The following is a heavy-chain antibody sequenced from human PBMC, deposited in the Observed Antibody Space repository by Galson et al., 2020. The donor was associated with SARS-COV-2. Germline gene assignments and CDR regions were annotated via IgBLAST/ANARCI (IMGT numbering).Heavy chain of an antibody. CDR3: AREKTSGSYYNGWFDP. CDR1: GCTISSYY. V-gene: IGHV4-59*13. CDR2: IYYSGST. D-gene: IGHD3-10*01. Sequence: SETLSLTCTVSGCTISSYYWSWIRQPPGKGLEWIGSIYYSGSTNYNPSLKSRVTISVDTSKNQFSLKLSSVTAADTAVYYCAREKTSGSYYNGWFDPWGQGTLVTVSS. J-gene: IGHJ5*02.